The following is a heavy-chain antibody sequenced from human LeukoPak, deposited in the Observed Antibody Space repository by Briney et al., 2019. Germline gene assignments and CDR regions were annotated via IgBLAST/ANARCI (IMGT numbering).Heavy chain of an antibody. Sequence: GGSLRLSCAASGFTFDDYAMHWVRHAPGKGLEWVSGISWNSGSIVYADSVKGRFTISRDKAKKSVYMQMNRERAEDMALYYCAKDMSGSYSYYFGYWGQGTLVTVSS. CDR2: ISWNSGSI. CDR1: GFTFDDYA. J-gene: IGHJ4*02. D-gene: IGHD1-26*01. V-gene: IGHV3-9*03. CDR3: AKDMSGSYSYYFGY.